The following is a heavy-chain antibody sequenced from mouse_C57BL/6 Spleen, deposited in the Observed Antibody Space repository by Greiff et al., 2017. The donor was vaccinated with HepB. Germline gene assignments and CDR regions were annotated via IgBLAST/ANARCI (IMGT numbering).Heavy chain of an antibody. V-gene: IGHV1-69*01. CDR3: ASSGYDYAMDY. CDR2: IDPSDSYT. Sequence: QVQLQQSGAELVMPGASVKLSCKASGYTFTSYWMHWVKQRPGQGLEWIGEIDPSDSYTNYNQKFKGKSTLTVDKSSSTAYMQLSSLTSEDSAIYYCASSGYDYAMDYWGQGTSVTVSS. D-gene: IGHD3-2*02. CDR1: GYTFTSYW. J-gene: IGHJ4*01.